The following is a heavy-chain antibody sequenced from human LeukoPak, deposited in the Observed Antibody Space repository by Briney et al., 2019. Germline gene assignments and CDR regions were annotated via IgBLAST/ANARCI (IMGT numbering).Heavy chain of an antibody. CDR2: ISVYNGST. D-gene: IGHD6-13*01. CDR1: GYTFTSYG. J-gene: IGHJ4*02. CDR3: AREVAAGYFDS. Sequence: ASVKVSCKASGYTFTSYGISWVRQAPGQGLEWMGWISVYNGSTNYAQKLQGRVTMTTDTSTSTAYMELRSLGSDDTAVYYCAREVAAGYFDSWGQGTLVTVSS. V-gene: IGHV1-18*04.